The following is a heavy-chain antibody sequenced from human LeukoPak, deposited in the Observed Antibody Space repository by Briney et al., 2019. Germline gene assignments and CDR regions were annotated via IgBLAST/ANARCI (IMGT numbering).Heavy chain of an antibody. J-gene: IGHJ4*02. CDR3: AKGRVVPAAIWPGASDY. V-gene: IGHV3-7*03. CDR1: GFTFSRHN. D-gene: IGHD2-2*01. Sequence: PGGSLRLSCAASGFTFSRHNMNWVRQAPGKGLEWVASIHQDGSEKYNVDSVKGRFTISRDNAKNSLYLQMNSLRAEDTAVYYCAKGRVVPAAIWPGASDYWGQGTLVTVSS. CDR2: IHQDGSEK.